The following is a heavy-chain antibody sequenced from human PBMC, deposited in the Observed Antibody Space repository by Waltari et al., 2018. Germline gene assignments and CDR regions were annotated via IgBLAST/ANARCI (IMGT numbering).Heavy chain of an antibody. CDR2: IYHSGST. J-gene: IGHJ4*02. CDR1: GYSISSGYY. V-gene: IGHV4-38-2*02. D-gene: IGHD3-10*01. Sequence: QVQLQESGPGLVKPSETLSLTCTVSGYSISSGYYWGWIRQPPGKGLEWIGSIYHSGSTYYNPSLKSRVTISVDTSKNQFSLKLSSVTAADTAVYYCARDRNENTMVQGDYWGQGTLVTVSS. CDR3: ARDRNENTMVQGDY.